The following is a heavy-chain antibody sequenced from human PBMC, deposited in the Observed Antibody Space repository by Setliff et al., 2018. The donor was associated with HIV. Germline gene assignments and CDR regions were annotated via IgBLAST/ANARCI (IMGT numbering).Heavy chain of an antibody. CDR3: AHFTHFRDVYFDS. V-gene: IGHV2-5*02. CDR2: IYWDDDV. J-gene: IGHJ4*01. D-gene: IGHD2-21*01. CDR1: GFSLASSGVG. Sequence: SGPYAGEPPQTPTLTCTFSGFSLASSGVGVAWVRQPPGEGLEWLALIYWDDDVRYSPPLKNRLTLSKDNSKNQVVLAMSNMDPVDTATYFCAHFTHFRDVYFDSWGPGILVTVSS.